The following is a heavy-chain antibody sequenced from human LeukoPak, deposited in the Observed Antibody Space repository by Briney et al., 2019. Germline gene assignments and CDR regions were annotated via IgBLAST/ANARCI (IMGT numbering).Heavy chain of an antibody. J-gene: IGHJ4*02. CDR2: INCDGSST. CDR3: ARGSGWYDY. D-gene: IGHD6-19*01. CDR1: GFTFSSYW. Sequence: GGSLRLSCAASGFTFSSYWMHWVRQAPGKGLVWVSRINCDGSSTSYADSVKGRFTISRDNAKNTLYLQRNSLRAEDRAVYFCARGSGWYDYWGQGTLVTVSS. V-gene: IGHV3-74*01.